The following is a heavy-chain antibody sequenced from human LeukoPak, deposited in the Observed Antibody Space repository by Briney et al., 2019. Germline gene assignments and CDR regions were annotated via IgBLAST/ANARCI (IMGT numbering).Heavy chain of an antibody. D-gene: IGHD6-19*01. CDR2: IIPIFGTA. CDR3: ARDISGYRSGWYYFDF. Sequence: SVKVSCKASGDSFSSYVVTWVRQAPGQGLEWLGRIIPIFGTAYYAQNFQGRVTITTDESTSTAYMELSSLRSEDTAVYYCARDISGYRSGWYYFDFWGPGTLVTVSS. CDR1: GDSFSSYV. V-gene: IGHV1-69*05. J-gene: IGHJ4*02.